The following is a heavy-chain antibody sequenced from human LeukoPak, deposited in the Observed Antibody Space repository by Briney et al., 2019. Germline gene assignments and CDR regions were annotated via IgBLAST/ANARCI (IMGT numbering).Heavy chain of an antibody. D-gene: IGHD3-9*01. V-gene: IGHV1-58*01. CDR2: IVVGSGNT. Sequence: SVKVSCKASGFTFTSSAVQWVRQARGQRLEWVGWIVVGSGNTNYAQKFQERVTITRDMSTSTAYMELSSLRSEDTAVYYCATILTGYYFPDYWGQGTLVTVSS. J-gene: IGHJ4*02. CDR1: GFTFTSSA. CDR3: ATILTGYYFPDY.